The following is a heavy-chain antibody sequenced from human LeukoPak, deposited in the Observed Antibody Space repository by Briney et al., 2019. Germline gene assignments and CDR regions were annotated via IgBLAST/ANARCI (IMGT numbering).Heavy chain of an antibody. Sequence: SETLSLTCAVSGGSISSSNWRSWVRQPPGKGLEWIGEIYHSGSTNYNPSLKSRVTISVDKSKNQFSLKLSSVTAADTAVYYCARSYSKYNWFDPWGQGTLVTVSS. D-gene: IGHD2-15*01. CDR2: IYHSGST. J-gene: IGHJ5*02. V-gene: IGHV4-4*02. CDR3: ARSYSKYNWFDP. CDR1: GGSISSSNW.